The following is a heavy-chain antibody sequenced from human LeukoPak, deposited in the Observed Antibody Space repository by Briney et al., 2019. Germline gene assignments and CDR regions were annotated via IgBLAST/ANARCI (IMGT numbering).Heavy chain of an antibody. J-gene: IGHJ3*02. CDR2: ISYRGDT. V-gene: IGHV4-59*08. Sequence: SETLSLTCTVSGGSMSNNYWSWIRQPPGKGLEWIGYISYRGDTSYNPSLKSRVTISEDTSKNQFSLKLSSVTAADTAVYFCARQISYSNAWTTIWGQGTMATVSS. CDR3: ARQISYSNAWTTI. CDR1: GGSMSNNY. D-gene: IGHD5-18*01.